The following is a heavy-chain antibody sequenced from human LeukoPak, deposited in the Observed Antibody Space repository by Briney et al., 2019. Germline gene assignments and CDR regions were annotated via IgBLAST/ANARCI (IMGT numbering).Heavy chain of an antibody. J-gene: IGHJ2*01. CDR3: ARGRAVGL. D-gene: IGHD6-19*01. Sequence: SETLSLTCAAYGASFSDYWSWIRQPPGKGLEWIGEINHSGSTNYNPSLKSRVTISGDTSKNQFFLKLNSVTAADTAVYYCARGRAVGLWGRGTLVTVSS. CDR2: INHSGST. V-gene: IGHV4-34*01. CDR1: GASFSDY.